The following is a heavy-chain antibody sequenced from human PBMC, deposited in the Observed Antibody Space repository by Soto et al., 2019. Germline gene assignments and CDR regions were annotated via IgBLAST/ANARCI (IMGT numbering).Heavy chain of an antibody. CDR1: GGSISSYY. J-gene: IGHJ6*02. CDR3: ARHDVPLYGDFPYYYYGMDV. V-gene: IGHV4-59*08. Sequence: SETLSLTCTVSGGSISSYYWSWIRQTPEKGLEWIGYVNDNWGSNYNPSLKSRVTISVDTSKNQFSLKLSSVTAADTAVYYCARHDVPLYGDFPYYYYGMDVWGQGTTVTVSS. CDR2: VNDNWGS. D-gene: IGHD4-17*01.